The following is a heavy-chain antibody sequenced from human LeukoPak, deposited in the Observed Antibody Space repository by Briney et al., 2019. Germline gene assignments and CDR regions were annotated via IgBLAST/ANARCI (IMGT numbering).Heavy chain of an antibody. Sequence: GGSLRLSCATSGFTFSSYGMHWVRQAPGKGLEWVAVIWYDGSNKYYADSVKGRFTISRDNSKNTLYLQMNSLRAEDTAVYYCARDCSGGSCYLLDYWGQGTLVTVFS. CDR3: ARDCSGGSCYLLDY. CDR1: GFTFSSYG. CDR2: IWYDGSNK. D-gene: IGHD2-15*01. V-gene: IGHV3-33*08. J-gene: IGHJ4*02.